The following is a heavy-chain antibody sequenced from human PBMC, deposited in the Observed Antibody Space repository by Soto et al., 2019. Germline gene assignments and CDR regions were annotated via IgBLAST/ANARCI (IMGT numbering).Heavy chain of an antibody. CDR3: ARGDGALDV. V-gene: IGHV3-66*01. Sequence: EVQLVESGGGLVQPGGSLRLSCAASGFIVSSNYMSWVRQAPGKGLEWVSVIYTSGSTYYADSGKGRFTISRDNSKNIVYLQMNSLRAEDTAVYYCARGDGALDVWGQGTLVTVS. J-gene: IGHJ3*01. D-gene: IGHD3-10*01. CDR2: IYTSGST. CDR1: GFIVSSNY.